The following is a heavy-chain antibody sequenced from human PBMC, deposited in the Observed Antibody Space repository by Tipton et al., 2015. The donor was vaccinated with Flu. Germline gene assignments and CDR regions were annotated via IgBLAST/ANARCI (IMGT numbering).Heavy chain of an antibody. V-gene: IGHV4-61*08. Sequence: TLSLTCTVSGGSISSGGYYWSWIRQHPGKGLEWIGYIYYSGSTNYNPSLKSRVTISVDTSKNQFSLKLSSVTAADTAVYYCATGELLRYFFDYWGQGTLVTVPS. CDR2: IYYSGST. D-gene: IGHD1-26*01. J-gene: IGHJ4*02. CDR3: ATGELLRYFFDY. CDR1: GGSISSGGYY.